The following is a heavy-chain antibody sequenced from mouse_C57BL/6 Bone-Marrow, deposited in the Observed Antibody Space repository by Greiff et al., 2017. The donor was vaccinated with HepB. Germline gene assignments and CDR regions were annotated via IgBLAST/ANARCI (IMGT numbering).Heavy chain of an antibody. V-gene: IGHV1-15*01. J-gene: IGHJ2*01. CDR1: GYTFTDYE. CDR2: IDPETGGT. Sequence: QVQLQQSGAELVRPGASVTLSCRASGYTFTDYEMHWVKQTPVHGLEWIGAIDPETGGTAYNQKFKGKAILTVNKSSSTAYMELRSLTSEDPAVYYCTSWVYFDYWGQGTTLTVSS. CDR3: TSWVYFDY. D-gene: IGHD4-1*01.